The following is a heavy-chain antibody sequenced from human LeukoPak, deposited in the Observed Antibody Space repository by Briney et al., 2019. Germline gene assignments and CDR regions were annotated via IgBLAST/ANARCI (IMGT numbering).Heavy chain of an antibody. J-gene: IGHJ3*02. CDR1: GFIFSNYG. V-gene: IGHV3-30*03. CDR3: ARSYRRGAITMLRGVANRGAFDI. D-gene: IGHD3-10*01. CDR2: ISYDGSNT. Sequence: GGSLRLSCAASGFIFSNYGMHWVRQVPGKGLEWVAVISYDGSNTYYADSVKGRFTISRDNSKNTLYLQMSSLRAEDTAVYYCARSYRRGAITMLRGVANRGAFDIWGQGTMVTVSS.